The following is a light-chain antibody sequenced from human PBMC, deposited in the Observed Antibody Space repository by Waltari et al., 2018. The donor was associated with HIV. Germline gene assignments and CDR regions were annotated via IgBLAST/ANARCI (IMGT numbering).Light chain of an antibody. CDR1: SRDIGVYNY. J-gene: IGLJ3*02. V-gene: IGLV2-14*01. Sequence: QPAPSQPASVSGSPGQSITISCTGSSRDIGVYNYVSWYQHFPGKAPSLIFYDVFHRPLGFSDLFSCSKSANSASLTISWLQPDDEGDYYCSSFTRANTVVFGGGTKLTVL. CDR3: SSFTRANTVV. CDR2: DVF.